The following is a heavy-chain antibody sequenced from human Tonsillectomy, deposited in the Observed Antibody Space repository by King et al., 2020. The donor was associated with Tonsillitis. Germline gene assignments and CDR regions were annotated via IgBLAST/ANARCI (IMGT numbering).Heavy chain of an antibody. Sequence: VQLVESGGDLVQPGRSLRLSCTASGFTFGEFAMSWFRQAPGKGLEWVGFIRSEAYARTTKLAASVKGRFTISRDDSRSVAYLQMNSLKTEDTAFYYCARDLRLDIVAVPATIRGAYWGQGTLVTVSS. CDR3: ARDLRLDIVAVPATIRGAY. CDR2: IRSEAYARTT. V-gene: IGHV3-49*03. D-gene: IGHD2-2*01. CDR1: GFTFGEFA. J-gene: IGHJ4*02.